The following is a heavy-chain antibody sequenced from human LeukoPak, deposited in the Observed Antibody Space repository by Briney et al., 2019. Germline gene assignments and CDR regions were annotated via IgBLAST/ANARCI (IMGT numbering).Heavy chain of an antibody. D-gene: IGHD5-24*01. CDR2: IKGDGSER. J-gene: IGHJ4*02. Sequence: AGGSLRLSCEGSAFIFSGYWMNWVRQTPGKGLEWVASIKGDGSERQYVDSVKGRFSISRDNTKGSLFLQLNSLRAEDTAVYYCARVSEGPDGYNFDYWGQGTLVTVSS. CDR1: AFIFSGYW. CDR3: ARVSEGPDGYNFDY. V-gene: IGHV3-7*03.